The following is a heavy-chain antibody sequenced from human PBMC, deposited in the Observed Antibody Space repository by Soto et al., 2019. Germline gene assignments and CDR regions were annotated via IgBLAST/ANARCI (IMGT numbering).Heavy chain of an antibody. D-gene: IGHD3-9*01. CDR1: GFTFSSYA. V-gene: IGHV3-23*01. Sequence: EVQLLESGGGLVQPGGSLRLSCAASGFTFSSYAMTWVRQAPGKGLECVSSIRDSGESTYYADSVKGRVTISRDNSQNTLYLQMNSLRSEDTAVYYCAKAVTGSNFFDSWGQGTLVSYSS. CDR3: AKAVTGSNFFDS. J-gene: IGHJ4*02. CDR2: IRDSGEST.